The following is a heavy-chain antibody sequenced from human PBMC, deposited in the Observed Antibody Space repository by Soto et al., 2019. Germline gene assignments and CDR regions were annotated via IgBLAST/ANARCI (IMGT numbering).Heavy chain of an antibody. Sequence: ASVKVSCKASGYTFTGYYMHWVRQAPGQGLEWMGWINPNSGNTNYAQKFQGWVTMTRDTSISTAYMELRSLRSDDTAVYYCARGPIAVAGTAAAPDDYWGQGTLVTVSS. D-gene: IGHD6-19*01. CDR1: GYTFTGYY. CDR2: INPNSGNT. J-gene: IGHJ4*02. V-gene: IGHV1-2*04. CDR3: ARGPIAVAGTAAAPDDY.